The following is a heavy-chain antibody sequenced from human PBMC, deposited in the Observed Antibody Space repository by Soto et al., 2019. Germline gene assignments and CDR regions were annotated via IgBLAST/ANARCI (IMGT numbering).Heavy chain of an antibody. Sequence: QVTLKESGPVLVKPTETLTLTCTVSGFSLSNARMGVSWIRQPPGKALEWLAHIFSNDEKSYSTSLKSRLTNSKDTYKSQVVLTMTNMDPVDKATYYCARIQSSSRLYYFDYWGQGTLVTVSS. D-gene: IGHD6-6*01. CDR2: IFSNDEK. J-gene: IGHJ4*02. V-gene: IGHV2-26*01. CDR3: ARIQSSSRLYYFDY. CDR1: GFSLSNARMG.